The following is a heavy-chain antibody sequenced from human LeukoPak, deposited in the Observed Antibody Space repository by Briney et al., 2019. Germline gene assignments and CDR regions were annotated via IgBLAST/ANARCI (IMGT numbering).Heavy chain of an antibody. Sequence: PGGSLRLSCAASGFTFSSYSMNWVRQAPGKGLEWVSYISSSSSTIYYADSVKGRFTISRDNAKNSLYLQMNSLRAEDTAVYYCARDHYDSSGYYLGSLDYWGQGTLVTVSS. CDR3: ARDHYDSSGYYLGSLDY. V-gene: IGHV3-48*04. CDR1: GFTFSSYS. J-gene: IGHJ4*02. CDR2: ISSSSSTI. D-gene: IGHD3-22*01.